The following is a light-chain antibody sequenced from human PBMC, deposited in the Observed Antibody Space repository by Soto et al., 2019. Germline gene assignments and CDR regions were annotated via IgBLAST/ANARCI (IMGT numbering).Light chain of an antibody. CDR1: QSVSSN. Sequence: EIVLTQSPATLSLSPGERATLSCRASQSVSSNLAWYQQKPGQAPRLLIYGASSRATGIPDRFSGRGSGTDFTLTISRLEPEDFAVYYCQQYGSSPVTFGGGTKVDIK. V-gene: IGKV3-20*01. CDR3: QQYGSSPVT. J-gene: IGKJ4*01. CDR2: GAS.